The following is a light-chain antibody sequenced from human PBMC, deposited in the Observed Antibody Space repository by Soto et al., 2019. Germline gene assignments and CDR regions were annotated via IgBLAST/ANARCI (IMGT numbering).Light chain of an antibody. Sequence: EVVMTQSPDTLSVSPGERATLFCRASQSVRSRLAWYQQKPGQAPRLLMDDASARATDIPARFTGSGSGTEFTLTISSLQSEDSAVYYCHQYNDWPLTFGLGTKV. CDR3: HQYNDWPLT. V-gene: IGKV3-15*01. CDR1: QSVRSR. J-gene: IGKJ1*01. CDR2: DAS.